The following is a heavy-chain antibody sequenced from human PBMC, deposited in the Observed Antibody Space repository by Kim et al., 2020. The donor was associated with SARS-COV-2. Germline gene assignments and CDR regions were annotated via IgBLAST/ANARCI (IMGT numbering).Heavy chain of an antibody. CDR3: ARAFMDV. V-gene: IGHV3-7*01. CDR1: GFSLSSYW. Sequence: GGSLRLSCAASGFSLSSYWMSWVRQAPGKGLEWVANIKQDGSEKYYVDSVKGRFTISRDNTKNSLYLQMNSLRAEDTAVYYCARAFMDVWGQVSTVTVSS. CDR2: IKQDGSEK. J-gene: IGHJ6*02.